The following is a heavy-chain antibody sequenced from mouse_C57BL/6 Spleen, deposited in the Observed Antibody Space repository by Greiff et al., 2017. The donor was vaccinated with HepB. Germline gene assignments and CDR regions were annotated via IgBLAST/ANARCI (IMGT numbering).Heavy chain of an antibody. CDR1: GFTFSDYG. J-gene: IGHJ4*01. CDR2: ISSGSSTI. V-gene: IGHV5-17*01. CDR3: ARLSHYYAMDY. Sequence: EVKLVESGGGLVKPGGSLKLSCAASGFTFSDYGMHWVRQAPEKGLEWVAYISSGSSTIYYADTVKGRFTISRDNAKNTLFLQMTSLRSEDTAMYYCARLSHYYAMDYWGQGTSVTVSS.